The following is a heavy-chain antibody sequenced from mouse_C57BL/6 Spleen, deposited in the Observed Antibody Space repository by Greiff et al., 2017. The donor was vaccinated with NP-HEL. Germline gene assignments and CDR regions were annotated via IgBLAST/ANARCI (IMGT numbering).Heavy chain of an antibody. Sequence: VQLQQSGPELVKPGASVKIPCKASGYTFTDYNMDWVKQSHGKSLEWIGDINPNNGGTIYNQKFKGKATLTVDKSSSTAYMELRSLTSEDTAVYYCASRLRGYFDVWGTGTTVTVSS. CDR2: INPNNGGT. D-gene: IGHD1-3*01. V-gene: IGHV1-18*01. CDR3: ASRLRGYFDV. J-gene: IGHJ1*03. CDR1: GYTFTDYN.